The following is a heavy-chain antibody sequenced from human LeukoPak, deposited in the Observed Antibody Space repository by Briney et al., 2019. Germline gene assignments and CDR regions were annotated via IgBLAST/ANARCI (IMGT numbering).Heavy chain of an antibody. Sequence: SGGSLRLSCAASGFTFSSYGMHWVRQAPGEGLEWVAAISHDGTNIHYAESVKGRFTISRDNSKNMLYLQMNSLRAEDTALYYCAETGPTDFWGQGTLVTVSS. CDR1: GFTFSSYG. CDR3: AETGPTDF. D-gene: IGHD3-9*01. CDR2: ISHDGTNI. J-gene: IGHJ4*02. V-gene: IGHV3-30*03.